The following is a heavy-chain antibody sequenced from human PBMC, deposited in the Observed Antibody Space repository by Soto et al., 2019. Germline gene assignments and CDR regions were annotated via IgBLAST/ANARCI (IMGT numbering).Heavy chain of an antibody. J-gene: IGHJ4*02. CDR3: ARERYSGWYYFDY. CDR2: IYYSGST. D-gene: IGHD6-19*01. V-gene: IGHV4-59*01. CDR1: GGSISTYY. Sequence: QVQLQESGPGLVKPSETLSLTCTVSGGSISTYYWSWIRLPPGKGLEWIGYIYYSGSTNYNPSLKSRVTISVDSSKSQFSLKLSSVTAADTALDYCARERYSGWYYFDYWGQGTLVTVSS.